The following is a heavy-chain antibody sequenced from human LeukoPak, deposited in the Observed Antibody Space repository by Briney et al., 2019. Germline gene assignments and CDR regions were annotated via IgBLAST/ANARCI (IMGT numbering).Heavy chain of an antibody. V-gene: IGHV3-30*18. CDR1: GFTFSSYG. J-gene: IGHJ4*02. D-gene: IGHD5-18*01. CDR2: ISYDGSNK. Sequence: GGSLRLSCAASGFTFSSYGMHWVRQAPGKGLEWVAVISYDGSNKYYADSVKGRFTISRDNSKNTLYLQMNSLRAEDTAVYYRAKDWDTAMGYFDYWGQGTLVTVSS. CDR3: AKDWDTAMGYFDY.